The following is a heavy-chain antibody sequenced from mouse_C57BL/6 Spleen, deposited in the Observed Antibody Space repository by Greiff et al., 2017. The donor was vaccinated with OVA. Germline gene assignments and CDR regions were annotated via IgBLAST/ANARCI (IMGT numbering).Heavy chain of an antibody. V-gene: IGHV10-1*01. J-gene: IGHJ4*01. D-gene: IGHD1-1*01. CDR2: IRSKSNNYAT. CDR3: VRHWNYGGYYAMDY. CDR1: GFSFNTYA. Sequence: EVQLVESGGGLVQPKGSLKLSCAASGFSFNTYAMNWVRQAPGKGLEWVARIRSKSNNYATYYADSVKDRFTISRDDSESMLYLQMNNLKTEDTAMYYCVRHWNYGGYYAMDYWGQGTSVTVSS.